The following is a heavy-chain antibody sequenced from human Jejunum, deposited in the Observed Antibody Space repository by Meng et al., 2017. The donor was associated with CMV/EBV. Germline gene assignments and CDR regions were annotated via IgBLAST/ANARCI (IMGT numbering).Heavy chain of an antibody. V-gene: IGHV3-30*04. CDR3: ARARSTSFGVIIYALDV. CDR2: TSYDGNTQ. CDR1: FSSHA. J-gene: IGHJ6*02. D-gene: IGHD3-3*01. Sequence: FSSHAMHWVRQAPGKGLEWVAVTSYDGNTQYYTDSVRGRFTISRDNSNNTLYLQMNSLRGEDAAVYYCARARSTSFGVIIYALDVWGQGTTVTVSS.